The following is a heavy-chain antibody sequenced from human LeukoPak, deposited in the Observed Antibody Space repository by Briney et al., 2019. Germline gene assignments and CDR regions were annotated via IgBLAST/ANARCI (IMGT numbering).Heavy chain of an antibody. CDR1: GYTFTGYY. CDR2: IYPNSGAT. CDR3: GTLLSNGPFDY. J-gene: IGHJ4*02. Sequence: ASVKVSCKASGYTFTGYYMHWVRQAPGHGLEWMGWIYPNSGATKYAQKFQGRVTMTRDTSISTAYMELSGLRSDDTAVYYCGTLLSNGPFDYWGQGSLVTVSS. V-gene: IGHV1-2*02.